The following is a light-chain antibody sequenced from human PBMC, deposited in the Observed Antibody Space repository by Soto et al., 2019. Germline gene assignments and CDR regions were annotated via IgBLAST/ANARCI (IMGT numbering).Light chain of an antibody. CDR2: EVT. V-gene: IGLV2-8*01. Sequence: QSALTQPPSASGSPGQSVTISCTGTSSDIGAYNFVSWFQQHPGKAPKLLIYEVTQRPSGVPDRFSGSKSGNTASLTVSGLQADDEADYYCGSYVGDNPDVFGTATKVTVL. J-gene: IGLJ1*01. CDR1: SSDIGAYNF. CDR3: GSYVGDNPDV.